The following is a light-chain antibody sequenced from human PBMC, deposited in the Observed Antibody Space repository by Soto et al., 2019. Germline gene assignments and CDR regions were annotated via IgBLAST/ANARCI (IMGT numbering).Light chain of an antibody. V-gene: IGLV2-14*01. Sequence: QSVLTQPASVSGSPGQSITISCTGTSSDVGGYNYVSWYQQHPGRAPKLMIFEVSDRPSGVSNRFSGSKSGNTASLTISGLRADDEADYYCSSYTSRTTLVFGTGTKLTVL. CDR2: EVS. J-gene: IGLJ1*01. CDR1: SSDVGGYNY. CDR3: SSYTSRTTLV.